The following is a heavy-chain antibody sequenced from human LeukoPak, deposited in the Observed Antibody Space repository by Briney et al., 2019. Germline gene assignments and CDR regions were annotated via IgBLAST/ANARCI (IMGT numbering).Heavy chain of an antibody. CDR1: GGSFSGYY. V-gene: IGHV4-34*01. Sequence: PSETLSLTCAVYGGSFSGYYWSWIRQPPGKGLEWIGEINHSGSTNYNPSLKSRVTISVDTSKNQFSLKLSSVTAADTAVYYCAQSRASSGYSYWGQGTLVTVSS. J-gene: IGHJ4*02. CDR2: INHSGST. CDR3: AQSRASSGYSY. D-gene: IGHD3-22*01.